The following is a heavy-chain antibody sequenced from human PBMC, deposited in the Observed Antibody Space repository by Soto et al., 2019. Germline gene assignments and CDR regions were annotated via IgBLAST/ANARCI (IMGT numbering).Heavy chain of an antibody. J-gene: IGHJ4*02. D-gene: IGHD2-2*01. CDR2: IYYSGST. Sequence: QVQLQESGPGLVKPSQTLSLTCTVSGGSISSGDYYWSWIRQPPGKGLEWIGYIYYSGSTYYNPSLKSRSNISVDTSKNQFSLKLSSVTAAGTAVYYCARDDQGYCSSTSCSRYWGQGTLVTVSS. CDR3: ARDDQGYCSSTSCSRY. CDR1: GGSISSGDYY. V-gene: IGHV4-30-4*01.